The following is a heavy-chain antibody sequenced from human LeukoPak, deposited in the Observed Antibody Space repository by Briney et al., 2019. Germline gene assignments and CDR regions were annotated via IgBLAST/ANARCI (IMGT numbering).Heavy chain of an antibody. CDR2: TYYRSKWYN. CDR1: GDSVSSNSAA. Sequence: SQTLSLTCAISGDSVSSNSAAWNWIRQSPSRGLEWLGRTYYRSKWYNDYAVSVKSRITINPDTSKDQFSLQLNSVTPEDTAVYYCAREGEVAAAGPLDAFDIWGQGTMVTVSS. V-gene: IGHV6-1*01. CDR3: AREGEVAAAGPLDAFDI. D-gene: IGHD6-13*01. J-gene: IGHJ3*02.